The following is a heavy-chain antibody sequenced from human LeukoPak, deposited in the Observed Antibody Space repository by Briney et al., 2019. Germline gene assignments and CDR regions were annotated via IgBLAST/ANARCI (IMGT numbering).Heavy chain of an antibody. CDR1: GGTFSSYA. CDR3: ARASGNYYDSSGYYRTPPRFDY. CDR2: IIPIFGTA. Sequence: GASVKVSCKASGGTFSSYAISWVRQAPGQGLEWMGGIIPIFGTANYAQKFQGRVTITTDESTSTAYMELSSLRSEDTAVYYCARASGNYYDSSGYYRTPPRFDYWGQGTLVTVSP. J-gene: IGHJ4*02. D-gene: IGHD3-22*01. V-gene: IGHV1-69*05.